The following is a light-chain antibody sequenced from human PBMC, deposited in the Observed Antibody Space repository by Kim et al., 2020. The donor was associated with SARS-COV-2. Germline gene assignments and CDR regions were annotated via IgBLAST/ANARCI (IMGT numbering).Light chain of an antibody. CDR2: ASS. J-gene: IGKJ3*01. CDR3: QRSYITPFT. CDR1: QSISNH. Sequence: DIEMTQSPSTLSASVEDRVTITCRTTQSISNHFNCYQQKPGTAPKLLISASSTLQGGVPSRFSVSGSETDSTLTISSLPPEDFATYFCQRSYITPFTFGPGTKVDIK. V-gene: IGKV1-39*01.